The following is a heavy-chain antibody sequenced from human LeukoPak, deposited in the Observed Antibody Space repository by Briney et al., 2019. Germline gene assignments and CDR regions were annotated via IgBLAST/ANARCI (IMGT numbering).Heavy chain of an antibody. J-gene: IGHJ4*02. V-gene: IGHV4-59*01. CDR1: GGSISIYY. Sequence: PSETLSLTCTVSGGSISIYYWSWIRQPPGKGLEWIGYIYYSGSTNYNPSLKSRVTISVDTSKNQFSLKLSSVTAADTAVYYCARGGRYYYDSSGYPVWGQGTLVTVSS. D-gene: IGHD3-22*01. CDR3: ARGGRYYYDSSGYPV. CDR2: IYYSGST.